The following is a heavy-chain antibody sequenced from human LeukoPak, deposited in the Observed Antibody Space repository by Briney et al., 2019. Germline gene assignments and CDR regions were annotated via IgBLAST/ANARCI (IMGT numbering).Heavy chain of an antibody. D-gene: IGHD5-18*01. Sequence: GGSLRLSCAASGFTFRSYWMSWVRQVPGKGLEWVANIKQDGSEKYYVDSVKGRFTISRDNAKKSLYLQMNSLRAEDTAVYYCARGDLWLRYWGQGTLVTVSS. CDR2: IKQDGSEK. V-gene: IGHV3-7*01. CDR3: ARGDLWLRY. J-gene: IGHJ4*02. CDR1: GFTFRSYW.